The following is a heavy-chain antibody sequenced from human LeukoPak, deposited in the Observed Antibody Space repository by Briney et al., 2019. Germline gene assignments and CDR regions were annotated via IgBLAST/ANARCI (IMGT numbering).Heavy chain of an antibody. D-gene: IGHD2-2*02. V-gene: IGHV4-34*01. Sequence: PSETLSLTCAVYGGSFSGYYWSWIRQPPGKGLEWLGEINHSGSTNYNPSLKSRVTISVDTSKNQFSLKLSSVTAADTAVYYCARGTCSSTSCYTRVRWFDPWGQGTLVTVSS. CDR1: GGSFSGYY. CDR3: ARGTCSSTSCYTRVRWFDP. CDR2: INHSGST. J-gene: IGHJ5*02.